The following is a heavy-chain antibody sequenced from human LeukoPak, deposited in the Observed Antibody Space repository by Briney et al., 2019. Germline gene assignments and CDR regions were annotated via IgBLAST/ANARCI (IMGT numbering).Heavy chain of an antibody. Sequence: GGSLRLSCAASGVTFSSYAMSSVRQGPWEGLEWVSAISGSGGSTYYADSVKGRFTISRDNSKNTLYLQMNSLRAEDTAVYYCAKGLQVPAARGYYWGQGTLVTVSS. D-gene: IGHD2-2*01. CDR2: ISGSGGST. V-gene: IGHV3-23*01. J-gene: IGHJ4*02. CDR3: AKGLQVPAARGYY. CDR1: GVTFSSYA.